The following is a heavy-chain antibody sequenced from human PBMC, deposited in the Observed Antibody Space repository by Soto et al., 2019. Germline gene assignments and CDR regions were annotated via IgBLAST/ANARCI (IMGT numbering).Heavy chain of an antibody. CDR3: ARSMLYSDGSNYSPFDY. CDR2: IYHSGNT. D-gene: IGHD3-22*01. J-gene: IGHJ4*02. CDR1: GDTISTGGYT. V-gene: IGHV4-30-2*01. Sequence: SETLSLTCDVSGDTISTGGYTWAWIRQPPGKALEWIGHIYHSGNTYYNPSLKSRVTISVDTSKNQFSLKLSSVTAADTAVYYCARSMLYSDGSNYSPFDYWGQGTLVTVSS.